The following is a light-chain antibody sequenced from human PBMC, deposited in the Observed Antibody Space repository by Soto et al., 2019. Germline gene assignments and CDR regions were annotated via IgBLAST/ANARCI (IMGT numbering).Light chain of an antibody. J-gene: IGKJ5*01. Sequence: DIQMTQSPSSLSASVGDRVTITCRASQSISSYLNWYQQKPGKAPKLLIYAASSLQSGVPSRFSGSGSGTEFTLTISSLQPEDFATYYCQQSYSTPTFGQGTLLEIK. CDR1: QSISSY. CDR2: AAS. V-gene: IGKV1-39*01. CDR3: QQSYSTPT.